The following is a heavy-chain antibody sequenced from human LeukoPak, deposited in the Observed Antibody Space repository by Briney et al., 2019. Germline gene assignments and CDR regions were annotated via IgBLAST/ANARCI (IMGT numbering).Heavy chain of an antibody. CDR2: IYTSGST. Sequence: NASETLSLTCTVSGGSISSYYWSWIRQPAGKGLEWIGRIYTSGSTNYNPSLKSRVAMSVDTSKNQFSPKLSSVTAADTAVYYCARDTGYSYGYHWFDPWGQGTLVTVSS. J-gene: IGHJ5*02. CDR1: GGSISSYY. V-gene: IGHV4-4*07. CDR3: ARDTGYSYGYHWFDP. D-gene: IGHD5-18*01.